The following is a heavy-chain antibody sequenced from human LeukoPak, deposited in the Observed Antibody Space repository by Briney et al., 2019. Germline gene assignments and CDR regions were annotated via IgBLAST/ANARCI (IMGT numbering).Heavy chain of an antibody. CDR1: GGSISSGSYY. Sequence: SETLSLTCTVSGGSISSGSYYWSWIRQPPGKGLEWIGYMYYSGSTNYNPSLKSRVTISVDTSKNQFSLKLSSVTAADTAVYYCARGARYYYYMDVWGKGTTVTVSS. CDR2: MYYSGST. V-gene: IGHV4-61*01. D-gene: IGHD3-16*01. J-gene: IGHJ6*03. CDR3: ARGARYYYYMDV.